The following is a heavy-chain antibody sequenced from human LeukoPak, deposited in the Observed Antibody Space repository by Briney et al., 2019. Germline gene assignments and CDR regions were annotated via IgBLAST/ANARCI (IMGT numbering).Heavy chain of an antibody. D-gene: IGHD6-13*01. CDR3: ARCIAETWWYFDL. V-gene: IGHV4-61*02. Sequence: SETLSLTCTVSGGSISSGSYYWSWIRQPAGKGLEWIGRIYTSGSTIYNPSLKSRVTISVDTSKNQFSLKLSSVTAADTAVYFCARCIAETWWYFDLWGRGTLVTVSS. CDR1: GGSISSGSYY. J-gene: IGHJ2*01. CDR2: IYTSGST.